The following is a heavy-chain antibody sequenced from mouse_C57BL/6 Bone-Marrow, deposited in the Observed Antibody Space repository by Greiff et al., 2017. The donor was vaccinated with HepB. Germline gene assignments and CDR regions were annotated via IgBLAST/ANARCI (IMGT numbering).Heavy chain of an antibody. J-gene: IGHJ2*01. Sequence: QVQLQQPGAELVKPGASVKLSCKASGYTFTSYWMQWVKQRPGQGLEWIGEIDPSDSYTNYNQKFKGKATLTVDTSSSTAYMQLSSLTSEDSAVCYCARYPLRYWGQGTTLTVSS. D-gene: IGHD1-1*01. V-gene: IGHV1-50*01. CDR3: ARYPLRY. CDR1: GYTFTSYW. CDR2: IDPSDSYT.